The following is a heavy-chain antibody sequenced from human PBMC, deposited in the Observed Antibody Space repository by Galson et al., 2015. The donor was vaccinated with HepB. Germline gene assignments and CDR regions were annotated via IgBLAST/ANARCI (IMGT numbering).Heavy chain of an antibody. CDR1: GFMFNRYS. Sequence: SLRLSCAASGFMFNRYSMNWVRQSPGKGLEWLSNISGGSSYIYDADSVKGRFTISRDNARNSLYLQMNSLRAEDTAVYYCVRAAFSVTSYAPGDLWGQGTLLTVSS. V-gene: IGHV3-21*01. D-gene: IGHD5/OR15-5a*01. CDR3: VRAAFSVTSYAPGDL. J-gene: IGHJ4*02. CDR2: ISGGSSYI.